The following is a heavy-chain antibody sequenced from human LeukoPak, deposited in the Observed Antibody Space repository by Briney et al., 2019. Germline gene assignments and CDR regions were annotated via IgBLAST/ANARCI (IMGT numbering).Heavy chain of an antibody. V-gene: IGHV3-23*01. CDR1: GFTFSSYA. J-gene: IGHJ4*02. CDR2: ISGSGGST. Sequence: PGGSLRLSCAASGFTFSSYAMSWVRQAPGKGLEWVSAISGSGGSTYYADSVKGRFTISRDNSKNTLYLQMNSLRGEDTAVYYCATRLAAVTADPFDNWGQGTLVTVST. CDR3: ATRLAAVTADPFDN. D-gene: IGHD2-21*02.